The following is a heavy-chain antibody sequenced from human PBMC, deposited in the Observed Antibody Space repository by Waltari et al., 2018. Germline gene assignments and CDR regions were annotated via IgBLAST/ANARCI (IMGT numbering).Heavy chain of an antibody. V-gene: IGHV4-38-2*02. J-gene: IGHJ4*02. Sequence: QVQLQESGPGLVKPSETLSLTCSVSGDSISYYYWSWIRQPPGKGLEWIGSIYHSGSTYYNPSLKSRVTISVDTSKNQFSLKLSSVTAADTAVYYCARVEGRIEYWGQGTLVTVSS. CDR2: IYHSGST. CDR1: GDSISYYY. CDR3: ARVEGRIEY.